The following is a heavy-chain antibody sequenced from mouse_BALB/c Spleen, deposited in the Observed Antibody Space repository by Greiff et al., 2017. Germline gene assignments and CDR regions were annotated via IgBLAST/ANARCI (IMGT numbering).Heavy chain of an antibody. J-gene: IGHJ4*01. V-gene: IGHV2-9*02. CDR1: GFSLTSYG. CDR2: IWAGGST. D-gene: IGHD2-1*01. CDR3: ARGGNYGYYAMDY. Sequence: QVQLKESGPGLVAPSQSLSITCTVSGFSLTSYGVHWVRQPPGKGLEWLGVIWAGGSTNYNSALMSRLSISKDNSKSQVFLKMNSLQTDDTAMYYCARGGNYGYYAMDYWGQGTSVTVSS.